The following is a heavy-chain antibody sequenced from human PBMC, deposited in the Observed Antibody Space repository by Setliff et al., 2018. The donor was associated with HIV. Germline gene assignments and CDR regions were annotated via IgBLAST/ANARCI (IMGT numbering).Heavy chain of an antibody. V-gene: IGHV1-46*01. J-gene: IGHJ3*02. CDR2: INPSGGGT. CDR1: GYTFTSYG. Sequence: ASVKVSCKASGYTFTSYGISWVRQAPGQGLEWMGIINPSGGGTNFAQKFQGRVTMTRDTSTSTVYMELNSLRSEDTAVYYCARVHDGTTTGAFDIWGQGTLVTV. D-gene: IGHD3-22*01. CDR3: ARVHDGTTTGAFDI.